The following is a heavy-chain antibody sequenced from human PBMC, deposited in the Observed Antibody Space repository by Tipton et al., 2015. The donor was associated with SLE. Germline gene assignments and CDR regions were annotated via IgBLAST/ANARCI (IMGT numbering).Heavy chain of an antibody. CDR2: ISSSSSTI. D-gene: IGHD1-7*01. CDR1: GFTFSSYS. Sequence: SLRLSCAASGFTFSSYSMNWVRQAPGKGLEWVSYISSSSSTIYYADSVKGRFTISRDNAKNSLYLQMNSPRAEDTAVYYCARDGSPWNWNYLEGYYYYYGMDVWGQGTTVTVSS. J-gene: IGHJ6*02. CDR3: ARDGSPWNWNYLEGYYYYYGMDV. V-gene: IGHV3-48*01.